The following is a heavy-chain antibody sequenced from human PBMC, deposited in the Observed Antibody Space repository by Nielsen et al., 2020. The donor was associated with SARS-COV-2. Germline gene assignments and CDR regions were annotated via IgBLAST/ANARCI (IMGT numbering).Heavy chain of an antibody. V-gene: IGHV4-34*09. CDR3: ARNAITMVRGVISPFDY. CDR1: GGSFSGYY. CDR2: INHSEST. D-gene: IGHD3-10*01. J-gene: IGHJ4*02. Sequence: SETLSLTCAVYGGSFSGYYWSWIRQPPGKGLEWIGEINHSESTYYNPSLKSRVTISVDTSKNQFSLKLSSVTAADTAVYYCARNAITMVRGVISPFDYWGQGTLVTVSS.